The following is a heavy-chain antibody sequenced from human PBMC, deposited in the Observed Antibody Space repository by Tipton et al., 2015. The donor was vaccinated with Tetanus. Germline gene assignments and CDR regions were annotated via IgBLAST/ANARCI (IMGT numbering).Heavy chain of an antibody. Sequence: TLSLTCTVSGGSISSSSYYWGWIRQPPGKGLEWIGSIYYSGSTNYNPSLKSRVTISVDTSKNQFSLKLSSVTAADTAVYYCARARGSTRRGGHFDYWGQGTLVTVSS. CDR3: ARARGSTRRGGHFDY. J-gene: IGHJ4*02. CDR1: GGSISSSSYY. V-gene: IGHV4-39*07. D-gene: IGHD2-2*01. CDR2: IYYSGST.